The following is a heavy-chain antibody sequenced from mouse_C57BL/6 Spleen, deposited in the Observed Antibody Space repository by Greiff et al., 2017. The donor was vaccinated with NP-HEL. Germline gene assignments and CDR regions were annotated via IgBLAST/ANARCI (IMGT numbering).Heavy chain of an antibody. CDR3: ARWGGFAY. Sequence: QVQLQQPGAELVRPFSSVQLSCKASVSTFTRYCLHFFPPIPIPFLEWIGNIDPSDSETHYNQKFKDKATLTVDKSSSTAYMQLSSLTSEDSAVYYCARWGGFAYWGQGTLVTVSA. CDR2: IDPSDSET. CDR1: VSTFTRYC. V-gene: IGHV1-52*01. J-gene: IGHJ3*01.